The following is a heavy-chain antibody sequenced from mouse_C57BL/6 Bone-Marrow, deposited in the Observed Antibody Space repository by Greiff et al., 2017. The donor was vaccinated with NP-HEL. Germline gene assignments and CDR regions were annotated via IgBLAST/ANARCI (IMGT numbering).Heavy chain of an antibody. CDR1: GYTFTSYW. D-gene: IGHD3-2*02. J-gene: IGHJ2*01. CDR2: IDPSDSYT. CDR3: ARESSGNDY. Sequence: VQLQQPGAELVMPGASVKLSCKASGYTFTSYWMHWVKQRPGQGLEWIGEIDPSDSYTNYNQKFKGKSTLTVDKSSSTAYMQLSSLTSEDSAVYYWARESSGNDYWGQGTTPTVSS. V-gene: IGHV1-69*01.